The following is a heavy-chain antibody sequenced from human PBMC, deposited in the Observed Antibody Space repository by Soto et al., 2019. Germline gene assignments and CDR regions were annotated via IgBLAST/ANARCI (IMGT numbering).Heavy chain of an antibody. CDR1: GFTFSSYG. D-gene: IGHD1-26*01. CDR2: ISYDGSNK. J-gene: IGHJ6*02. Sequence: GGSLRLSCAASGFTFSSYGMHWVRQAPGKGLEWVAVISYDGSNKYYADSVKGRFTISRDNSKNTLYLQMNSLRAEDTAVYYCAKSREGAMEHYYGMDVWGQGTTVTVSS. CDR3: AKSREGAMEHYYGMDV. V-gene: IGHV3-30*18.